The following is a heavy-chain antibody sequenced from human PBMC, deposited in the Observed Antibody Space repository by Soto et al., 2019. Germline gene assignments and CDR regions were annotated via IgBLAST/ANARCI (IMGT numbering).Heavy chain of an antibody. V-gene: IGHV3-23*01. J-gene: IGHJ6*02. Sequence: VGSLRLSCAASGFTFSIYAMSWVRQAPGKGLEWVSGISGSGDNTYYADSVKGRFTISRDNSKNTLYVQMNSLRAGDTAVYYCAKEAPHYYYYGMDVWGQGTTVTVSS. CDR1: GFTFSIYA. CDR3: AKEAPHYYYYGMDV. CDR2: ISGSGDNT.